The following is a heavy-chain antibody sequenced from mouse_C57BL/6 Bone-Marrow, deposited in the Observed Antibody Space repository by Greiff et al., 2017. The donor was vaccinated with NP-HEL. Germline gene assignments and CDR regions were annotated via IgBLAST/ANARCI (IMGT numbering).Heavy chain of an antibody. CDR2: IDPSDSYT. D-gene: IGHD1-1*01. V-gene: IGHV1-69*01. J-gene: IGHJ3*01. CDR3: ARAGYYGSRFAY. Sequence: QVQLQQPGAELVMPGASVKLSCKASGYTFTSYWMHWVKQRPGQGLEWIGEIDPSDSYTNYNQKFKGKSTLTVDKSSSTAYMQLSSLTSEDSAVYYGARAGYYGSRFAYWGQGTLVTVSA. CDR1: GYTFTSYW.